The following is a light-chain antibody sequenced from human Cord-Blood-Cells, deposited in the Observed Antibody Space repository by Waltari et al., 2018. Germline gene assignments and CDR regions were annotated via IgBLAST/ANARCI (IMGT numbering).Light chain of an antibody. CDR3: CSYAGSSSWV. Sequence: QSALTQPASVSGSPGQSITISCTGTSSDVGSYTLVSWYHQHPGKAPKLMIYEVSKRPSGVSTRFSGSKSGNTASLTISGLQAEDEADYYCCSYAGSSSWVFGGGTKLTVL. V-gene: IGLV2-23*02. CDR1: SSDVGSYTL. J-gene: IGLJ3*02. CDR2: EVS.